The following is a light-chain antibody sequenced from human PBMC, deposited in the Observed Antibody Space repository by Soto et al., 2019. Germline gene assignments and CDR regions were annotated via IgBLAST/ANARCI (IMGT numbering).Light chain of an antibody. CDR2: DAS. CDR1: RSVSIY. V-gene: IGKV3-11*01. J-gene: IGKJ1*01. CDR3: QDRSSWPLGT. Sequence: DIVLTQSPATLSLSPGDRATHSCRASRSVSIYLAWYQQKPGQAPRLLIYDASTWDYDVPARFSGRGVGTDFTLTISGLEPEDSPIYSCQDRSSWPLGTFGQGTKVDIK.